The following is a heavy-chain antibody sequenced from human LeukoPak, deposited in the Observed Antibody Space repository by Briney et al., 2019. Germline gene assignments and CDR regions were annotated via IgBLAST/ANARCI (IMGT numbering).Heavy chain of an antibody. D-gene: IGHD2-15*01. V-gene: IGHV1-3*03. Sequence: ASVKVSCKASGYTFTSYAMHWVRQAPGQRLEWMGWINAGNGNTKYSQEFQGRVTITRDTSASTAYMELSSLRSEDMAVYYCASLGYCSGGSCYWGQGTLVTVSS. J-gene: IGHJ4*02. CDR3: ASLGYCSGGSCY. CDR1: GYTFTSYA. CDR2: INAGNGNT.